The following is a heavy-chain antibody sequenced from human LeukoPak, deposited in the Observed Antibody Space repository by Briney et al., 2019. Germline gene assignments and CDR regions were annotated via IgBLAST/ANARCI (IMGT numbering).Heavy chain of an antibody. V-gene: IGHV1-58*01. J-gene: IGHJ4*02. Sequence: ASVKVSCKASGFTFSNSAVQWVRQARGQRLEWIGWIVVGSGNSNYAQKFQERVTITRDMPRSTAYMELSSLRSEDTAVYYCAADLPYSNYGPLDYWGQGTLVTVSS. CDR1: GFTFSNSA. CDR3: AADLPYSNYGPLDY. CDR2: IVVGSGNS. D-gene: IGHD4-11*01.